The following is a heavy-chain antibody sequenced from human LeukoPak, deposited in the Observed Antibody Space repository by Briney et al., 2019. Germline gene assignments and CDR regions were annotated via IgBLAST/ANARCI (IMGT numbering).Heavy chain of an antibody. Sequence: SETLSLTCTVSGGSISSYYWSWIRQPPGKGLEWIGYIYYSGSTNYKSSLKSRVTISVDTSKNQFSLKLSSVTAADTAVYYCARTTEGGYSYGYFYYYYMDVWGRGTTVTISS. D-gene: IGHD5-18*01. J-gene: IGHJ6*03. CDR2: IYYSGST. CDR1: GGSISSYY. CDR3: ARTTEGGYSYGYFYYYYMDV. V-gene: IGHV4-59*01.